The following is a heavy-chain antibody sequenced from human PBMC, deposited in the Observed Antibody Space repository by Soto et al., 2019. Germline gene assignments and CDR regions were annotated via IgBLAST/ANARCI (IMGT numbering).Heavy chain of an antibody. CDR2: IIPIFGTA. CDR3: AREVGLVPHRMVYYYGMDV. D-gene: IGHD6-19*01. CDR1: GGTFSSYA. Sequence: SVKVSCKASGGTFSSYAISWVRQAPGQGLEWVGGIIPIFGTANYAQKFQGRVTITADESTSTAYMELSSLRSEDTAVYYCAREVGLVPHRMVYYYGMDVWGQGTPVTVSS. V-gene: IGHV1-69*13. J-gene: IGHJ6*02.